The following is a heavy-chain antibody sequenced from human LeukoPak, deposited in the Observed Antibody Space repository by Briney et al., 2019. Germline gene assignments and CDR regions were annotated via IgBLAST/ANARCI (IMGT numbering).Heavy chain of an antibody. J-gene: IGHJ4*02. V-gene: IGHV4-30-4*01. Sequence: SQTLSLTCSVSGGPITSGDYYWSWIRQPPGKGLEWIGYFYYSGSTYYNPSLKSRVIISVDTSKNQFSLKLSSVTAADTAVYYCAREVVVPAAVDYWGQGTLVTVSS. CDR2: FYYSGST. CDR3: AREVVVPAAVDY. D-gene: IGHD2-2*01. CDR1: GGPITSGDYY.